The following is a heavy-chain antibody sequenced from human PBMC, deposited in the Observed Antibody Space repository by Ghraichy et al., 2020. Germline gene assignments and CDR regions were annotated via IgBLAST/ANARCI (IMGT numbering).Heavy chain of an antibody. CDR1: GFTFSNYA. D-gene: IGHD6-19*01. V-gene: IGHV3-48*02. CDR3: ARDSSGWYRGAPPHYFDY. J-gene: IGHJ4*02. CDR2: ITSSSSII. Sequence: GGSLRLSCAASGFTFSNYAMNWVRQAPGKGLEWVSFITSSSSIINYADSVKGRFTISRDDAKNSLYLQMNSLRDEDTAMYYCARDSSGWYRGAPPHYFDYWGQGTLVTVSS.